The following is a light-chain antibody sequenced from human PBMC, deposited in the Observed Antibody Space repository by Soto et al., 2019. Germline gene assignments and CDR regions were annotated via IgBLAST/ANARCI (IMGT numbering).Light chain of an antibody. V-gene: IGLV2-11*01. Sequence: QSVLTQPASVSGSPGQSITISCTGTSSDVGSYNLVSWFQHHPGKAPKLMIYDVSKRPSGVPDRFSGSKSGNTASLTISGLQAEDEADYYCCSYAGSYTYVFGTGTKVTV. J-gene: IGLJ1*01. CDR3: CSYAGSYTYV. CDR1: SSDVGSYNL. CDR2: DVS.